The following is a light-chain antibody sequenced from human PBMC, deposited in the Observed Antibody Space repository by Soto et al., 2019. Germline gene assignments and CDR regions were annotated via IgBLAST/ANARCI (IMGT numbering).Light chain of an antibody. CDR3: QQRSNSFT. Sequence: EIVLTQSPATLSLSPEKRATHSCRASQCVSSYLAWYQQKPGQAPRLLIYDASNRATGIPARFSGSGSGTDFTLTISSLEPEDFAVYYCQQRSNSFTFGPGT. J-gene: IGKJ3*01. CDR1: QCVSSY. CDR2: DAS. V-gene: IGKV3-11*01.